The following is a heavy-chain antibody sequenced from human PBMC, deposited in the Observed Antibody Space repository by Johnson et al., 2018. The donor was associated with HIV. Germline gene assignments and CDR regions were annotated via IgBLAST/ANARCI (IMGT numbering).Heavy chain of an antibody. CDR1: GFSLRSYW. CDR2: IKKDGSET. Sequence: VQLVESGGGLVRPGGSLRLSCAASGFSLRSYWMSWVRQAPGKGLEWVANIKKDGSETFYADSVKGRFIISRDNARNSVFLQMNSLRDEATAVYYCAGGAYYYRIWGQGTMVTVSS. D-gene: IGHD3-10*01. V-gene: IGHV3-7*01. CDR3: AGGAYYYRI. J-gene: IGHJ3*01.